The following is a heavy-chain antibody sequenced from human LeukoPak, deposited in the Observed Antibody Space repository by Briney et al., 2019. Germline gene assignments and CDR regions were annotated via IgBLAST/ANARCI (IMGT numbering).Heavy chain of an antibody. J-gene: IGHJ4*02. CDR1: GGSISSYY. Sequence: PSETLSLTCTVSGGSISSYYWSWIRQPPGKGLEWIGYIYYSGSTNYNPSLKSRVTISVDTSKNQFSLKLSSVTAADTAVYYCARSPGEILTGYYQYLDYWGQGTLVTVSS. CDR2: IYYSGST. D-gene: IGHD3-9*01. CDR3: ARSPGEILTGYYQYLDY. V-gene: IGHV4-59*01.